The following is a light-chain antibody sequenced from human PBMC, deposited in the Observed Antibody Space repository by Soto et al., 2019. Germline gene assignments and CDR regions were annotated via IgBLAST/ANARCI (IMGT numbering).Light chain of an antibody. CDR2: EVS. CDR1: SSDVGGYNY. Sequence: QSALTQPAFVSGSPGQSITISCTGTSSDVGGYNYVSWYQHPPGKAPKLMISEVSNRPSGVSNRFSGSKSGNTASLTISGLQAEDEADYYCSSYTSTSTRVFGTGNKLTVL. CDR3: SSYTSTSTRV. J-gene: IGLJ1*01. V-gene: IGLV2-14*01.